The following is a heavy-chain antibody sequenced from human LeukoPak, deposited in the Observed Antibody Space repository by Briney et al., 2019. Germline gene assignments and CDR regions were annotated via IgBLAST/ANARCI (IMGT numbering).Heavy chain of an antibody. D-gene: IGHD2-2*01. Sequence: GGSLRLSCAASGFTFSSYGMNWVRQAPGKGLEWVSAISGSGGSTYYADAVKGRFTISRDNFKNTLYLQMNSLRAEDTAVYYCAKDRHAPGRYCSSTTCFPFDPWGQGTLVTVSS. J-gene: IGHJ5*02. CDR3: AKDRHAPGRYCSSTTCFPFDP. CDR1: GFTFSSYG. V-gene: IGHV3-23*01. CDR2: ISGSGGST.